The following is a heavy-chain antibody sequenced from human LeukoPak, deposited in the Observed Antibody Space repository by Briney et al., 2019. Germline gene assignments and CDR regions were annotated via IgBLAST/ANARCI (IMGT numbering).Heavy chain of an antibody. D-gene: IGHD5-12*01. CDR3: ARDTGGYLGN. Sequence: PGGSLRLSCAASGFTFSSFEMHWVRQAPGKGLECISYISSGASSKSYADSVKGRFTISRDNAKNSLDLQMNSLRAEDTDVYYCARDTGGYLGNWGQGTLVTVSS. J-gene: IGHJ4*02. CDR2: ISSGASSK. CDR1: GFTFSSFE. V-gene: IGHV3-48*03.